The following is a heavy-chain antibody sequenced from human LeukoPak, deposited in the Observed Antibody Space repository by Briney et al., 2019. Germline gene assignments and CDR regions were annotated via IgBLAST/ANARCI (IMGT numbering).Heavy chain of an antibody. D-gene: IGHD3-10*01. V-gene: IGHV3-48*02. Sequence: GGSLRLSCAASGFIFSSYSMNWVRQAPGKGLEWIPYIRSSSSTTYYADSVRGRFTISRDNAKNSLYLQMNSLRDEDTAVYYCAREGGSGSYFEDWGQGTLVTVSS. J-gene: IGHJ4*02. CDR3: AREGGSGSYFED. CDR1: GFIFSSYS. CDR2: IRSSSSTT.